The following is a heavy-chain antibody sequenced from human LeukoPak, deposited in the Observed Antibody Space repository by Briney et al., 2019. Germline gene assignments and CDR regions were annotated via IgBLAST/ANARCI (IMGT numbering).Heavy chain of an antibody. D-gene: IGHD6-13*01. CDR2: IYYSGST. CDR3: ARDLAGYSSSWYIP. J-gene: IGHJ5*02. V-gene: IGHV4-39*07. Sequence: SETLSLTRTVSGGSISSSSYYWGWIRQPPGKGLEWIGSIYYSGSTYYNPSLKSRVTISVDTSKNQFSLKLSSVTAADTAVYYCARDLAGYSSSWYIPWGQGTLVTVSS. CDR1: GGSISSSSYY.